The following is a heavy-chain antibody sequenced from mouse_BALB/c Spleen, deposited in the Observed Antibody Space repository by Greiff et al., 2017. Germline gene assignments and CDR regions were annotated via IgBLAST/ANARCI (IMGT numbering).Heavy chain of an antibody. D-gene: IGHD2-10*02. Sequence: EVQGVESGGGLVKPGGSLKLSCAASGFAFSSYDMSWVRQTPEKRLEWVAYISSGGGSTYYPDTVKGRFTISRDNAKNTLYLQMSSLKSEDTAMYYCARPAYGNWDYFEYWGQGTTLTVSS. V-gene: IGHV5-12-1*01. CDR3: ARPAYGNWDYFEY. J-gene: IGHJ2*01. CDR1: GFAFSSYD. CDR2: ISSGGGST.